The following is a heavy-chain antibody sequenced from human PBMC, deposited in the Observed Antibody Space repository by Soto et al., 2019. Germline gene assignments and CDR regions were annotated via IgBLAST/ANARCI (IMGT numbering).Heavy chain of an antibody. Sequence: QLQLQESGSGLVKPSQTLSLTCDVSGGSISSCGYSWSWIRQPPGKGLECIGYIYHSGSTYYNPSLTSRVTISVDRSKNQFSLKLSAVPAADTAVYYWARFGYGGRGGYWGQGTLVTVSS. J-gene: IGHJ4*02. V-gene: IGHV4-30-2*01. CDR2: IYHSGST. CDR3: ARFGYGGRGGY. CDR1: GGSISSCGYS. D-gene: IGHD4-17*01.